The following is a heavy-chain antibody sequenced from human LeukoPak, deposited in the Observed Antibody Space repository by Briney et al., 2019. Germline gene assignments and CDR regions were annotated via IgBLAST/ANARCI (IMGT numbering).Heavy chain of an antibody. D-gene: IGHD6-19*01. CDR1: VYTFISHE. V-gene: IGHV1-8*01. CDR3: ARGVAGGDF. CDR2: VNPDSGKT. J-gene: IGHJ4*02. Sequence: GASVKVSCKASVYTFISHEINWVRLATGQGVEWRGWVNPDSGKTAYAQKFQGRLILTRNTSINTVYMEPRSLKSEDTAVYYCARGVAGGDFWGQGTLVTVSS.